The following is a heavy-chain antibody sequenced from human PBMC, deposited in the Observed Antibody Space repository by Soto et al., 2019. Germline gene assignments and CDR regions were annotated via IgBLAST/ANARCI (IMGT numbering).Heavy chain of an antibody. D-gene: IGHD3-22*01. CDR1: GYTFTGYY. Sequence: GASVKVSCKASGYTFTGYYMHWVRQAPGQGLEWMGWINPNSGGTNYAQKFQGWVTMTRDTSISTAYMELSRLRSDDTAVYYCARGPSDSSGPGSGYYFDYWGQGTLVPVSS. J-gene: IGHJ4*02. CDR3: ARGPSDSSGPGSGYYFDY. V-gene: IGHV1-2*04. CDR2: INPNSGGT.